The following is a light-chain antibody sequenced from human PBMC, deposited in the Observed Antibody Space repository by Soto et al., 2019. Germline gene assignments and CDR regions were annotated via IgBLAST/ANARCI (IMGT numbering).Light chain of an antibody. J-gene: IGKJ1*01. CDR3: QHYGSSPPWT. CDR2: GTS. V-gene: IGKV3-20*01. CDR1: QSFSRTY. Sequence: EIVLTQSPGTLSLSPGQRATLSCRASQSFSRTYLAWFQQKPGQPPRLLIYGTSSRATGIPDRFSGGGSGTDFTLTISRLEPEYFAVYYCQHYGSSPPWTFGQGTKVEVK.